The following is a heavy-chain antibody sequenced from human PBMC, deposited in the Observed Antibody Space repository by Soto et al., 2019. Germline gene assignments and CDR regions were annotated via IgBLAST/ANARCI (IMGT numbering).Heavy chain of an antibody. D-gene: IGHD6-13*01. J-gene: IGHJ4*02. CDR1: GGSISSGGYS. Sequence: SETLSLTCAVSGGSISSGGYSWSWIRQPPGKGLEWIGYIYHSGSTYYNPSLKSRVTISVDRSKNQFSLKLSSVTAADTAVYYCARSVGLAAAGMFDYWGQGTLVTVSS. V-gene: IGHV4-30-2*01. CDR2: IYHSGST. CDR3: ARSVGLAAAGMFDY.